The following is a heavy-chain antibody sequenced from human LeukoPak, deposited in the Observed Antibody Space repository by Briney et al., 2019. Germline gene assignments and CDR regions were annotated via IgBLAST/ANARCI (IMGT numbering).Heavy chain of an antibody. CDR3: ARGLQEMATFKGFNY. Sequence: SETLSLTCTVSGGSISSNSYYWSWIRQPAGKGLEWIGRIYPTGTPNYNPSLKNRITIAIDTSKNQFSLTLTSVTAADTAVYYCARGLQEMATFKGFNYWGQGTRVSVSS. V-gene: IGHV4-61*02. D-gene: IGHD5-24*01. J-gene: IGHJ4*02. CDR2: IYPTGTP. CDR1: GGSISSNSYY.